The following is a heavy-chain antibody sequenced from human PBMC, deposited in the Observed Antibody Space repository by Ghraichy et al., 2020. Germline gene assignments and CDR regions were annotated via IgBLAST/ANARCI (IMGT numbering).Heavy chain of an antibody. V-gene: IGHV4-34*01. D-gene: IGHD6-13*01. J-gene: IGHJ5*02. CDR1: GGSFSGYY. Sequence: SETLSLTCAVYGGSFSGYYWNWIRQPPGKGLEWIGEINHSGITNYNASLKSRVTICSDTSKNQVSLKLRSVTVADTAVYYCARDEAAGGSWGQGTLVTVSS. CDR2: INHSGIT. CDR3: ARDEAAGGS.